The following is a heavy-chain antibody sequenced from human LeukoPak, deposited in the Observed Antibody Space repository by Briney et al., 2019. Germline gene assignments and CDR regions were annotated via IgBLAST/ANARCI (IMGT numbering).Heavy chain of an antibody. D-gene: IGHD5-12*01. CDR2: IKQDGSEK. CDR1: GFTFSSYW. CDR3: ARDPSLKVDIVAPRGY. J-gene: IGHJ4*02. V-gene: IGHV3-7*01. Sequence: LPGGSLRLSCAASGFTFSSYWMSWVRQASGKGLEWVANIKQDGSEKYYVDSVKGRFTISRDNAKNSLYLQMNSLRAEDTAVYYCARDPSLKVDIVAPRGYWGQGTLVTVSS.